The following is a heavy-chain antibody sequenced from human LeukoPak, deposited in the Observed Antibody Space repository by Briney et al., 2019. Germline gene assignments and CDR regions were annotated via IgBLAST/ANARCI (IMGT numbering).Heavy chain of an antibody. D-gene: IGHD2-15*01. CDR2: IYHSGST. J-gene: IGHJ6*02. CDR1: GGSISSGGYS. CDR3: ASGVVVAHYYYGMDV. V-gene: IGHV4-30-2*01. Sequence: PSETLSLTCAVSGGSISSGGYSWSWIRQPPGKGLEWIGYIYHSGSTYYNPSLKSRVTISVDRSKNQFSLKLSSVTAADTAVYYCASGVVVAHYYYGMDVWGQGTTVTVSS.